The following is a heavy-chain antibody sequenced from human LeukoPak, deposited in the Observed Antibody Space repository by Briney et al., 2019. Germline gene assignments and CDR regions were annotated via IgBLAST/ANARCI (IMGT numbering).Heavy chain of an antibody. CDR3: ARGPAMVLYYYYMDV. Sequence: SVKVSCKASGGTFSSYAISWVRQAPGQGLECMGGIIPIFGTASYAQKFQGRVTITTDESTSTAYMELSSLRSEDTAVYYCARGPAMVLYYYYMDVWGKGTTVTVSS. CDR2: IIPIFGTA. CDR1: GGTFSSYA. V-gene: IGHV1-69*05. D-gene: IGHD5-18*01. J-gene: IGHJ6*03.